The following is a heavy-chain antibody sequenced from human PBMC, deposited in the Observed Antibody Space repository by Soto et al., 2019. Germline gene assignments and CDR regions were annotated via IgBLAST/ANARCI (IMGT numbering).Heavy chain of an antibody. D-gene: IGHD5-12*01. CDR1: GFDFTTTW. J-gene: IGHJ4*02. Sequence: TGGSLRLSCAASGFDFTTTWMNWVRLAPGKGLGWVARIKSKNDGGTLDYASPVKGRFTISRDDSKKTSYLQMNSLKTEDTAIYYCSTSGYGGFDYWGQGVLVTVSS. V-gene: IGHV3-15*07. CDR2: IKSKNDGGTL. CDR3: STSGYGGFDY.